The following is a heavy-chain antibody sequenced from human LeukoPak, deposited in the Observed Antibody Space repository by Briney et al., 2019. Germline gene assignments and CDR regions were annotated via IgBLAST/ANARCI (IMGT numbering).Heavy chain of an antibody. CDR3: ARLYSGSYYRFDY. CDR1: GYSFSSHW. D-gene: IGHD1-26*01. CDR2: IDPSDSYT. Sequence: KLGESLKISCKGSGYSFSSHWISWVRQMPGKGLEWMGGIDPSDSYTKYSPSFQGHVTISADKSISTAYLYWSSLKASDTAMYYCARLYSGSYYRFDYWGQGTLVTVSS. V-gene: IGHV5-10-1*01. J-gene: IGHJ4*02.